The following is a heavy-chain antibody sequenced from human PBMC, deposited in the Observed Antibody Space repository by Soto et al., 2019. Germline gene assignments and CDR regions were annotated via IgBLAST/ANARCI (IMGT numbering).Heavy chain of an antibody. J-gene: IGHJ4*02. CDR3: ARGVSTIYGVFDY. CDR1: GYTFTSYG. CDR2: ITYNGDT. V-gene: IGHV1-18*01. D-gene: IGHD2-21*01. Sequence: QVQLVQSGAEVKKPGASVKVSCTASGYTFTSYGISWVRQAPGQGLEWMGWITYNGDTNYPQRIQGRVTMTTDTTTSTAYMELRSLRSDDTAVYYGARGVSTIYGVFDYWGQGTLVTVSS.